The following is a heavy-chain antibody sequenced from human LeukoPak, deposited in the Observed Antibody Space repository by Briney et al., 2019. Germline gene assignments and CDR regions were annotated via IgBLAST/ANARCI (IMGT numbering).Heavy chain of an antibody. D-gene: IGHD4/OR15-4a*01. J-gene: IGHJ3*02. CDR1: GYTFTSYG. Sequence: ASVKVSCKASGYTFTSYGISWVRQAPGQGLEWMGWISAYNGNTNYAQKLQVRVTMTTDTSTSTAYMELRSLRSDDTAVYYCARDYLWGFTDAFDIWGQGTMVTVSS. CDR3: ARDYLWGFTDAFDI. CDR2: ISAYNGNT. V-gene: IGHV1-18*01.